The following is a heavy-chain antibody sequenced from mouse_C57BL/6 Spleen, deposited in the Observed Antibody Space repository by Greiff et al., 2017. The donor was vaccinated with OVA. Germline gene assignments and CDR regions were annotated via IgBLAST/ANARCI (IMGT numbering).Heavy chain of an antibody. V-gene: IGHV3-6*01. D-gene: IGHD2-2*01. CDR2: ISYDGSN. CDR1: GYSITSGYY. CDR3: ARERGVTTMYFDV. Sequence: EVQLQQSGPGLVKPSQSLSLTCSVTGYSITSGYYWNWIRQFPGNKLEWMGYISYDGSNNYNPSLKNRISITRDTSKNQFFLKLNSVTTEDTATYYCARERGVTTMYFDVWGTGTTVTVSS. J-gene: IGHJ1*03.